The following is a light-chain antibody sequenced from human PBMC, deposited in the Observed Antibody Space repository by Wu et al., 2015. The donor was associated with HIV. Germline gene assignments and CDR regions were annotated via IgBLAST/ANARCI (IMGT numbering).Light chain of an antibody. CDR1: QSVSRY. V-gene: IGKV3-11*01. J-gene: IGKJ5*01. Sequence: EIVLTQSPVTLSLSPGERATLSCRASQSVSRYLAWYQQKPGQAPRLLIYDASNRATGIPARFSGSGSGTDFTRTISSVEPEDFAVYYCQQRSNWLSITFGQGTRLEIK. CDR3: QQRSNWLSIT. CDR2: DAS.